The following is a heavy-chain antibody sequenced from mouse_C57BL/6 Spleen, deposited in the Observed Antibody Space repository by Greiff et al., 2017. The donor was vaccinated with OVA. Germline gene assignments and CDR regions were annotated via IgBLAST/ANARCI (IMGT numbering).Heavy chain of an antibody. CDR2: ISSGGDYI. V-gene: IGHV5S21*01. CDR1: GFTFSSYA. J-gene: IGHJ3*01. Sequence: EVKLVESGEGLVKPGGSLKLSCAASGFTFSSYAMSWVRQTPEKRLEWVAYISSGGDYIYYADTVKGRFTISRDNARNTLFLQMTSLRSEDTAMYYCARQTYAHEGFAYWGQGTLVTVSA. CDR3: ARQTYAHEGFAY. D-gene: IGHD6-5*01.